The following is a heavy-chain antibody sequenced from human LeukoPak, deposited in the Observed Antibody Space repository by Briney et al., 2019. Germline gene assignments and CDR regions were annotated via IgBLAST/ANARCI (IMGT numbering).Heavy chain of an antibody. CDR1: GFTFDDYA. CDR3: AKDIRGYYDDSGYINF. Sequence: GGSLRLSCAVPGFTFDDYAMHWVRQAPGKGLEWVSSISWNSARIAYADSVKGRFSISRDSARNSLYLQMNSLRSEDMAFYYCAKDIRGYYDDSGYINFWGQGTLVIVSS. J-gene: IGHJ4*02. V-gene: IGHV3-9*03. CDR2: ISWNSARI. D-gene: IGHD3-22*01.